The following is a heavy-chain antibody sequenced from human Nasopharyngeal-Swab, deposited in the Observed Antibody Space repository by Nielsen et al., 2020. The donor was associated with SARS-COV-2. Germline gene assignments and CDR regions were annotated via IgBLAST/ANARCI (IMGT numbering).Heavy chain of an antibody. CDR3: AKDPSSTSNNYFDY. D-gene: IGHD2-2*01. CDR2: ISGSDYST. CDR1: GFTFRSYA. Sequence: GGSLRLSCAASGFTFRSYAISWVRQAPGKGLEWVSVISGSDYSTYYADSVKGRFTISRDNSKNTVSLQMNSLRVEDTAMYYCAKDPSSTSNNYFDYWGQGTLVTVSS. J-gene: IGHJ4*02. V-gene: IGHV3-23*01.